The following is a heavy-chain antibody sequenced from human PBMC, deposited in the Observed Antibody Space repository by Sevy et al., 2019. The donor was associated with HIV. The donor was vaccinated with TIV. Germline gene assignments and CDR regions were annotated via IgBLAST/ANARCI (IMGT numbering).Heavy chain of an antibody. J-gene: IGHJ4*02. V-gene: IGHV3-23*01. D-gene: IGHD1-26*01. CDR1: GFTFSNYA. CDR2: ISGSGGST. Sequence: GGSLRLSCAASGFTFSNYAMSWVRQAPGKGLEWVSDISGSGGSTYYADSVKGRFTISRDNSKNTLFLQMNSLRAEDTAVYFCAKWSELPSSPFDYWGQGTLVTVSS. CDR3: AKWSELPSSPFDY.